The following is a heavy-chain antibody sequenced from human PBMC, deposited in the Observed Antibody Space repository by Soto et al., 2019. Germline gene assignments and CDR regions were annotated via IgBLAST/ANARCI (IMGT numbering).Heavy chain of an antibody. CDR3: AKDVAGSTMIVLIPGMDV. V-gene: IGHV3-23*01. CDR1: GFTFSSYA. CDR2: ISGSGGST. Sequence: PGGSLRLSCAASGFTFSSYAMSWVRQAPGKGLEWVSAISGSGGSTYYADSVKGRFTISRDNSKNTLYLQMNSLRAEDTAVYYSAKDVAGSTMIVLIPGMDVWGQGTTVTVSS. D-gene: IGHD3-22*01. J-gene: IGHJ6*02.